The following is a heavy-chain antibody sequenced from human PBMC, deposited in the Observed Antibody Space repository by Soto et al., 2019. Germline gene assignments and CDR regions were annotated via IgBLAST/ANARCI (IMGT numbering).Heavy chain of an antibody. J-gene: IGHJ3*02. CDR3: ARDSSSWHDAFDI. CDR2: IVPNSGGT. V-gene: IGHV1-2*02. D-gene: IGHD6-13*01. Sequence: ASVKVSFKASGGTFSSYAISWVRQAPGQGLEWMGGIVPNSGGTNYAQKFQGRVTMTRDTSISTAYMELSRLRSDDTAVYYCARDSSSWHDAFDIWGQGTMVTVSS. CDR1: GGTFSSYA.